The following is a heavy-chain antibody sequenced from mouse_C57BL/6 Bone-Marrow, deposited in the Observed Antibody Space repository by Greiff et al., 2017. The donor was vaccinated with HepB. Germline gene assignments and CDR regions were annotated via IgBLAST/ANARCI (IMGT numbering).Heavy chain of an antibody. Sequence: EVKLVESGGGLVQPKGSLKLSCAASGFSFNTYAMNWVRQAPGKGLEWVARIRSKSNNYATYYADSVKDRFTISRDDSESMLHLQMNNLKTEDTAMYYSVRHAYYSNYGVSYAMDYRGQGTSVTVSS. CDR2: IRSKSNNYAT. V-gene: IGHV10-1*01. D-gene: IGHD2-5*01. CDR3: VRHAYYSNYGVSYAMDY. CDR1: GFSFNTYA. J-gene: IGHJ4*01.